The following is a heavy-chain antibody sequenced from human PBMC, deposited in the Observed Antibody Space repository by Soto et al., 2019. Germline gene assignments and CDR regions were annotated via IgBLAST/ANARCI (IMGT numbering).Heavy chain of an antibody. D-gene: IGHD3-10*01. CDR2: ISGSGGST. V-gene: IGHV3-23*01. CDR3: AKEIIPNGFYKENAFDV. Sequence: GGSLRLSCAASGFTFSTYAMTWVRQTPGKGLEWVSSISGSGGSTYYADSVKGRFTISRDNSKNTLYLQMNSLRAEDTAVYYCAKEIIPNGFYKENAFDVWGQGTVVTVSS. CDR1: GFTFSTYA. J-gene: IGHJ3*01.